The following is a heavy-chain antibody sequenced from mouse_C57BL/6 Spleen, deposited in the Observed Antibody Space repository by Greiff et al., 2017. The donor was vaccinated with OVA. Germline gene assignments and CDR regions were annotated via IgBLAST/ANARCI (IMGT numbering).Heavy chain of an antibody. J-gene: IGHJ3*01. CDR3: TTRGTGTWFAY. Sequence: VQLQQSGAELVRPGASVKFSCTASGFNIKNDYMHWVKQRPEQGLEWIGWIDPANGDTEYASKFQGKATITADTSSNTAYLQLSSLTSEDTAGYYCTTRGTGTWFAYWGQGTLVTVSA. D-gene: IGHD4-1*01. CDR1: GFNIKNDY. CDR2: IDPANGDT. V-gene: IGHV14-4*01.